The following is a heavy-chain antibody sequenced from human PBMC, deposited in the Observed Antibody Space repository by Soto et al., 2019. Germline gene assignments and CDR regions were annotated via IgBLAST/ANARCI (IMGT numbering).Heavy chain of an antibody. D-gene: IGHD5-12*01. CDR3: ANIRGYSGYDAPISYLYGMDV. CDR1: GFTFSNYG. J-gene: IGHJ6*02. CDR2: TWYDGSNQ. Sequence: QVQLVESGGGVVQPGRSLKLSCAASGFTFSNYGMHWVRQAPGKGLQWVAVTWYDGSNQHYADSVKGRLTISRDNSRNALYLQMHSLRVEDTGVYYCANIRGYSGYDAPISYLYGMDVWGQGTTVTVSS. V-gene: IGHV3-33*06.